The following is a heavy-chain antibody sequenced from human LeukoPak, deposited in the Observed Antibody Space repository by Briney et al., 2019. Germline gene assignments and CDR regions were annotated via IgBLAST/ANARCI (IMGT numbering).Heavy chain of an antibody. Sequence: GGSLRLSCAASGFTFSSYSMNWVRRAPGKGLEWVSSISSSSSYIYYADSVKGRFTISRDNAKNSLYLQMNSLRAEDTAVYYCASGPYYYGMDVWGQGTTVTVSS. CDR3: ASGPYYYGMDV. J-gene: IGHJ6*02. V-gene: IGHV3-21*01. CDR1: GFTFSSYS. CDR2: ISSSSSYI.